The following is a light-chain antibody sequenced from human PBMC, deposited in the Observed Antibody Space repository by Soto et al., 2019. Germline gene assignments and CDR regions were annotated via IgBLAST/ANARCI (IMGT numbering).Light chain of an antibody. V-gene: IGKV3-20*01. CDR2: GAS. CDR3: QQYGSAPPYT. Sequence: EIVLTQSPVTLSLSPGERATLSCRASQSVTRRYLAWYQQKPGQALRLLIYGASIRATGIPDGFSCSGSGTDFALTISRLDPEDVTVYYCQQYGSAPPYTFGQGNKLE. J-gene: IGKJ2*01. CDR1: QSVTRRY.